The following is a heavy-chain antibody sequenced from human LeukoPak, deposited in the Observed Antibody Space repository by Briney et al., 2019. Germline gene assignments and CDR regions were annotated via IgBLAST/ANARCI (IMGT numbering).Heavy chain of an antibody. D-gene: IGHD3-10*01. CDR3: AKKLFTGMGYYFDS. CDR1: GLTLTDYW. CDR2: INGDGSMS. Sequence: GSLRLSCAASGLTLTDYWMVWVRQIPGQGLVWVSRINGDGSMSEYADSVKGRFTISRDNAGNMVFLQMNSLRAEDTALYYCAKKLFTGMGYYFDSWGQGTLVTVSS. J-gene: IGHJ4*02. V-gene: IGHV3-74*03.